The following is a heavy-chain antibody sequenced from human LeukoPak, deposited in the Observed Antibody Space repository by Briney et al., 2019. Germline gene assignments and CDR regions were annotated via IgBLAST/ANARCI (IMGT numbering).Heavy chain of an antibody. CDR3: ARGPGYSDYYMDV. V-gene: IGHV4-34*01. D-gene: IGHD5-12*01. Sequence: SETLSLTCAVYGGSFSGYYWGWIRQPPGKGLEWIGEINHSGSTNYNPSLKSRVTISVDTSKNQFSLKLSSVTAADTAVYYCARGPGYSDYYMDVWGKGTTVTVSS. CDR2: INHSGST. J-gene: IGHJ6*03. CDR1: GGSFSGYY.